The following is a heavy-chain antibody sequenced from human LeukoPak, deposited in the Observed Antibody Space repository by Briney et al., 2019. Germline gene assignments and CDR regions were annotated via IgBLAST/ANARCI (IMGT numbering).Heavy chain of an antibody. J-gene: IGHJ4*02. CDR3: AKEFTGGWPFDS. Sequence: PGGSLRLSCAASGFMFASYAMSWVRQAPGKGLEWVAGISGSDGIVYYADSVKGRFTISRDNSKNTLYLQMNRLRAEDTAIYYCAKEFTGGWPFDSWGQGTLVTVSS. CDR1: GFMFASYA. V-gene: IGHV3-23*01. D-gene: IGHD6-19*01. CDR2: ISGSDGIV.